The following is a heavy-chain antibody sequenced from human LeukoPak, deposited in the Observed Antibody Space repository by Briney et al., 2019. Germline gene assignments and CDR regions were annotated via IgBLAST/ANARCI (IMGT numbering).Heavy chain of an antibody. V-gene: IGHV3-7*01. D-gene: IGHD3-10*01. CDR2: IKQDGSEK. J-gene: IGHJ6*03. Sequence: GGSLRLSCAASGFTFSSYWMSWVRQAPGKGLEWVANIKQDGSEKYYVDSVKGRFIISRDNAKNSLYLQMDSLRAEDTAVYYCSKGAFRDQVQGYYYMDVWGKGTTVTVSS. CDR3: SKGAFRDQVQGYYYMDV. CDR1: GFTFSSYW.